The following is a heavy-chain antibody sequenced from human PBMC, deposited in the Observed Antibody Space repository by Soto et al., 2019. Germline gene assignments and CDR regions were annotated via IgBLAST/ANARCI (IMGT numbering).Heavy chain of an antibody. Sequence: QVPLQESGPVLVKPSETLSLTCTVSVGSISSYYWSWIRQPPGKGLEWIGYIYYSGSTNYTPSLKSRVTISVDTSKNQFSLKRSAVTAADTAVYYCAREIAVAGTVDYWGQGTLVTVSS. CDR3: AREIAVAGTVDY. CDR2: IYYSGST. CDR1: VGSISSYY. J-gene: IGHJ4*02. V-gene: IGHV4-59*01. D-gene: IGHD6-19*01.